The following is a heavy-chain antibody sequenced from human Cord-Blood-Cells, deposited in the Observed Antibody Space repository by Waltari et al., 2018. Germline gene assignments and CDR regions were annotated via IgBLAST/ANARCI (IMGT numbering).Heavy chain of an antibody. D-gene: IGHD6-13*01. CDR1: GFTFSSYA. J-gene: IGHJ4*02. V-gene: IGHV3-23*01. CDR2: ISGSGGST. Sequence: EVQLLESGGGLVQPGGSLRLSCAASGFTFSSYAMSWVGQAPGKGLEWVSAISGSGGSTYYADSVKGWFTISRDNSKNTLYLQMNSLRAEDTAVYYCANRGTGSSWYYFDYWGQGTLVTVSS. CDR3: ANRGTGSSWYYFDY.